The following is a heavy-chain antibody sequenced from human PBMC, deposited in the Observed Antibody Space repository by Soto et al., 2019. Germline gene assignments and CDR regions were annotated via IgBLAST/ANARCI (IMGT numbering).Heavy chain of an antibody. D-gene: IGHD4-17*01. CDR2: IWYDGSNK. CDR1: GFTFGSYG. V-gene: IGHV3-33*01. J-gene: IGHJ6*02. Sequence: QVHLAESGGGVVQPGSSLRLSCAASGFTFGSYGMHWVRRAPGKGLEWVAVIWYDGSNKYYADSVKGRFTISRDNSKNTLFLQMNSLRGEDTAVYYCARAVDGDYESYYGMDVWGQGTTVTVSS. CDR3: ARAVDGDYESYYGMDV.